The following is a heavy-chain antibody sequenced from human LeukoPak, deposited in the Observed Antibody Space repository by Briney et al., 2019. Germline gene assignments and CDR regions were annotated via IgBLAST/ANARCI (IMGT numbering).Heavy chain of an antibody. CDR1: GFTFSSYS. J-gene: IGHJ4*02. Sequence: GGSLRLSCAASGFTFSSYSMNWVRQAPGKGLEWVSYISSSSSTIYYADSVKGRFTISRDNAKNSLYLQMNSLRAEDTAVYYCARDNRYYYDSSGYPFDYWGQGTLVTVS. V-gene: IGHV3-48*01. CDR3: ARDNRYYYDSSGYPFDY. CDR2: ISSSSSTI. D-gene: IGHD3-22*01.